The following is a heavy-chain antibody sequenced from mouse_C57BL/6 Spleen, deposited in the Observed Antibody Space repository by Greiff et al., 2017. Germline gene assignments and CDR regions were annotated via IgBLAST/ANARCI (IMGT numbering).Heavy chain of an antibody. D-gene: IGHD1-1*01. V-gene: IGHV1-53*01. CDR1: GYTFTSYW. CDR3: ARWIITTVVAPDY. CDR2: INPSNGGT. Sequence: VQLQQSGTELVKPGASVKLSCKASGYTFTSYWMHWVKQRPGQGLEWIGNINPSNGGTNYNEKFKSKATLTVDKSSSTAYMQLSSLTSEDSAVYYCARWIITTVVAPDYWGQGTTLTVSS. J-gene: IGHJ2*01.